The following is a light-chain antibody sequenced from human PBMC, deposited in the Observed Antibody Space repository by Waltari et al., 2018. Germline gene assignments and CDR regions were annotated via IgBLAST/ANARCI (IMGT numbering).Light chain of an antibody. J-gene: IGLJ3*02. CDR1: SSDLGRDNH. V-gene: IGLV2-14*03. Sequence: QSALTQPASVSGSPGQSITISCTGSSSDLGRDNHVHWYPQHPGKAPKLLIFDVTNRPSEISSRFTGSKSGNTASLTISGLQAEDEADYYCCSYTSSVSWVFGGGTKVTVL. CDR2: DVT. CDR3: CSYTSSVSWV.